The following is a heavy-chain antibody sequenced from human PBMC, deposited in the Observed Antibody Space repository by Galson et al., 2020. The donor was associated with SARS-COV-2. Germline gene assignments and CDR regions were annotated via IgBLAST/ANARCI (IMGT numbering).Heavy chain of an antibody. V-gene: IGHV4-4*07. CDR2: IYTSGST. CDR3: ARGVYYYYVSSGYYFDAFDI. CDR1: GGSISSYY. Sequence: SQTLSLTCTVSGGSISSYYWSWIRQPAGKGLEWIGRIYTSGSTNYNPSLKSRVTMSVDTSKNQFSLKLSSVTAADTAVYYCARGVYYYYVSSGYYFDAFDIWGQGTMVTVSS. J-gene: IGHJ3*02. D-gene: IGHD3-22*01.